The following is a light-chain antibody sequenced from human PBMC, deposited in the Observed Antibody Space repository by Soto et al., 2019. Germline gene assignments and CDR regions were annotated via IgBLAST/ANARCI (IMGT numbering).Light chain of an antibody. CDR3: LQHNSYPWT. V-gene: IGKV1-17*01. CDR2: AAS. CDR1: QGIRND. Sequence: DIQMTQSPSSLSASVGDRVTITCRASQGIRNDLGWYQQKPGKAPKRLIYAASSLQSGVPSRFSGSGSGTXXXXXIXXXXXEDFATYYCLQHNSYPWTFGQGTKVEIK. J-gene: IGKJ1*01.